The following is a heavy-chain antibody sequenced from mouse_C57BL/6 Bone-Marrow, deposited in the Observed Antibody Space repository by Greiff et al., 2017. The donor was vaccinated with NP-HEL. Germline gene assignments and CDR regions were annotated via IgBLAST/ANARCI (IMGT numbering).Heavy chain of an antibody. CDR1: GYTFTDYE. J-gene: IGHJ3*01. Sequence: VQLQQSGAELVRPGASVTLSCKASGYTFTDYEMHWVKQTPVHGLEWIGAIDPETGGTAYNQKFKGKAILTADKSSSTAYMELRSLTSEDSAVYYCTIGYYYGSSFFAYWGQGTLVTVSA. D-gene: IGHD1-1*01. CDR2: IDPETGGT. V-gene: IGHV1-15*01. CDR3: TIGYYYGSSFFAY.